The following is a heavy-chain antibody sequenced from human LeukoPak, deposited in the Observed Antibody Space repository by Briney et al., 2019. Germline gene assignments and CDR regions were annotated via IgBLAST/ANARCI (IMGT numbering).Heavy chain of an antibody. CDR3: ARDSSSWFLGY. Sequence: TASETLSLTCTVSGDSMRTYYWSWIRQPAGKGLEWTGRIYSSGTTNYNPSLKSRVTMSVDKSKNQFSLKLSSVTAADTAVYYCARDSSSWFLGYWGQGSLVTVSS. CDR2: IYSSGTT. CDR1: GDSMRTYY. J-gene: IGHJ4*02. D-gene: IGHD6-13*01. V-gene: IGHV4-4*07.